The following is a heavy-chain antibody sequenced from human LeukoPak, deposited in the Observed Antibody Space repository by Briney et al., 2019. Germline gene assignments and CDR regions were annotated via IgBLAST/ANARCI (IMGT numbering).Heavy chain of an antibody. Sequence: GGSLRLSCVASGFTFSSYDMSWVRQAPGKGLEWVSAFSGGGGRTYYADSVKGRFTVSRDNSKDTLYLQINSLRAEDTAVYYCAKVMGTGSNYDPLDIWGQGTMVTVSS. CDR1: GFTFSSYD. D-gene: IGHD1-1*01. J-gene: IGHJ3*02. V-gene: IGHV3-23*01. CDR2: FSGGGGRT. CDR3: AKVMGTGSNYDPLDI.